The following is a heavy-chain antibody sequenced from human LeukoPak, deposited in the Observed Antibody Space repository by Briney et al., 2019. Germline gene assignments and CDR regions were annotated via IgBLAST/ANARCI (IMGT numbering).Heavy chain of an antibody. CDR3: ARQYGSGFWFFDN. Sequence: SETLSLTCSVSGGSISSSTCWWAWIRQPPGKGLEWIGSIYYSGSTHYNPSLKSRVTISVDTSNNQFPLKLTSVTAADTAVYYCARQYGSGFWFFDNWGQGTLVTVSS. V-gene: IGHV4-39*01. CDR2: IYYSGST. D-gene: IGHD3-10*01. CDR1: GGSISSSTCW. J-gene: IGHJ4*02.